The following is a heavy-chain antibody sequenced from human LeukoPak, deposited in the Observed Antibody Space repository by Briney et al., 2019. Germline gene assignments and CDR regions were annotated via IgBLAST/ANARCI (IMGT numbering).Heavy chain of an antibody. D-gene: IGHD4-17*01. V-gene: IGHV4-59*01. J-gene: IGHJ4*02. CDR3: AREGTTVTHFDY. CDR1: GGSISSDY. CDR2: VYYSGST. Sequence: SETLSLTCTVSGGSISSDYWNWIRQPPGKGLEWIGYVYYSGSTNYNPSLKSRVTISVDTSKNQFSLNLTSVTAADTAVYYCAREGTTVTHFDYWGQGTLVTVSS.